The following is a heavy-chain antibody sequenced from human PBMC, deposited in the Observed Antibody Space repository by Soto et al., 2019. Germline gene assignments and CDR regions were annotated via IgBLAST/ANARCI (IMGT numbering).Heavy chain of an antibody. Sequence: GGAVRLSCVDSGVSCSSYYMSWARQVPGRGLEWLAKIKQDGSEKSYVDSVRGRFTISRDNAKNSLYLEMDSLRPEDTAVYFCARGEEWLLLSLQGVFDQWGPGTLVTVSS. D-gene: IGHD3-3*01. J-gene: IGHJ4*02. CDR2: IKQDGSEK. V-gene: IGHV3-7*03. CDR3: ARGEEWLLLSLQGVFDQ. CDR1: GVSCSSYY.